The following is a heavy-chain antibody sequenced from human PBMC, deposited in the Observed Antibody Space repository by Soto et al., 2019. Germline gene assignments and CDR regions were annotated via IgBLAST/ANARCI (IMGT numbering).Heavy chain of an antibody. CDR3: TTRITMVRGVIITFESVLDV. CDR2: IKSKTDGGTT. J-gene: IGHJ6*04. V-gene: IGHV3-15*01. D-gene: IGHD3-10*01. Sequence: GGSLRLSCAASGFTFSNAWMSWVRQAPGKGLEWVGRIKSKTDGGTTDYAAPVKGRFTISRDDSKNTLYLQMNSLKTEDTAVYYCTTRITMVRGVIITFESVLDVWGKGTTVTVSS. CDR1: GFTFSNAW.